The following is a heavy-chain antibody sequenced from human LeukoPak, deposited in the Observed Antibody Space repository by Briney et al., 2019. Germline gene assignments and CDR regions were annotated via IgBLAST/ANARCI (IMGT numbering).Heavy chain of an antibody. V-gene: IGHV1-69*13. CDR1: GGTFGSYA. Sequence: GASVKVSCKASGGTFGSYAISWVRQAPGQGLEWMGGIIPIFGTANYAQKFQGRVTITADESTSTAYMELSSLRSEDTAVYYCASMSAYCGGDCYYNWFDPWGQGTLVTVSS. CDR2: IIPIFGTA. J-gene: IGHJ5*02. CDR3: ASMSAYCGGDCYYNWFDP. D-gene: IGHD2-21*02.